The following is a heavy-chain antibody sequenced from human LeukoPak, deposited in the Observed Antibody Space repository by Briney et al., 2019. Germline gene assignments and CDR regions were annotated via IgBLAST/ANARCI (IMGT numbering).Heavy chain of an antibody. V-gene: IGHV3-23*01. J-gene: IGHJ6*02. CDR2: ISGSGGST. Sequence: GGSLRLSCAASGFTFSSYAMSWVRQAPGKGLEWVSAISGSGGSTYYADSVKGRFTISRDNSKNTLYLQMNGLRAEDTAVYYCAKGPDSSGYYPPYYYYGMDVWGQGTTVTVSS. CDR3: AKGPDSSGYYPPYYYYGMDV. CDR1: GFTFSSYA. D-gene: IGHD3-22*01.